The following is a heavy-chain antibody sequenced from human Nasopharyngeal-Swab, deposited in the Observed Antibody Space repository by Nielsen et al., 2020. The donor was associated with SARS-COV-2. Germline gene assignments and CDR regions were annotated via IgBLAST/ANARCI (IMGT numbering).Heavy chain of an antibody. CDR3: TRYDFWSEYYFDY. Sequence: GESLKISCTASGFTFGDYAMSWVRQAPGKGLEWVGFIRSKAYGGTTEDAASVKGRFTISRDDSKSIAYLQMNSLKTEDTAVYYCTRYDFWSEYYFDYWGQGTLVTVSS. V-gene: IGHV3-49*04. CDR2: IRSKAYGGTT. J-gene: IGHJ4*02. D-gene: IGHD3-3*01. CDR1: GFTFGDYA.